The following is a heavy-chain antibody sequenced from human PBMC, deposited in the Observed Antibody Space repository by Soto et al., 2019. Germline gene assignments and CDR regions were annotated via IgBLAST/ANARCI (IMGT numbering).Heavy chain of an antibody. J-gene: IGHJ4*02. V-gene: IGHV1-18*01. CDR1: GYTFTSYG. D-gene: IGHD2-2*01. Sequence: GASVKVSCKASGYTFTSYGISWVRQAPGQGLEWMGWISAYNGNANYAQKPQGRVTMTTDTSTSTAYMELRSLRSDDTAVYYCARRSIVVVPAATAWYFDYWGQGTLVTVSS. CDR2: ISAYNGNA. CDR3: ARRSIVVVPAATAWYFDY.